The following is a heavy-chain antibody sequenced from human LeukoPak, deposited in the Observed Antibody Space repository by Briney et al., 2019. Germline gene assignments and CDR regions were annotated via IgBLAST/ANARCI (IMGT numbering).Heavy chain of an antibody. CDR3: AKVPKLLWFGELLYFDY. CDR1: GFTFSSYA. V-gene: IGHV3-23*01. Sequence: GGSLRLSCAASGFTFSSYAMSWVRQAPGKGLEWVSAISGSGGSTYYADSVKGRFTISRDNSKNTLYLQMDSLRAEDTAVYYCAKVPKLLWFGELLYFDYWGQGTLVTVSS. CDR2: ISGSGGST. D-gene: IGHD3-10*01. J-gene: IGHJ4*02.